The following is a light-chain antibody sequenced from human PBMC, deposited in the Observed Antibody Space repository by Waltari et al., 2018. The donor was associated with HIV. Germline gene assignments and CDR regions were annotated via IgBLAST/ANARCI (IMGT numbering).Light chain of an antibody. V-gene: IGLV2-14*03. CDR2: DVS. J-gene: IGLJ1*01. CDR1: SSDIGGFHY. Sequence: QSALTQPASVSGSPGPSLTIPCTRTSSDIGGFHYVSRYQQHPGKAPKLMISDVSHRPSGVANRFSGSKSGNTASLTISGLQAEDEADYYCSSYTSSSTLGVFGSGTKVTVL. CDR3: SSYTSSSTLGV.